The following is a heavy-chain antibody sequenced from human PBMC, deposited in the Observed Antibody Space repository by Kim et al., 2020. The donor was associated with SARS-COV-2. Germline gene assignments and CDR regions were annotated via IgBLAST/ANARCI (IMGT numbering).Heavy chain of an antibody. Sequence: GGSLRLSCAASGFTFSSYSMNWVRQAPGKGLEWVSSISSSSSYIYYADSVKGRFTIPRDNAKNSLYLQMNSLRAEDTAVYYCARDLFGDYDGWFDPWGQGTLVTVSS. J-gene: IGHJ5*02. D-gene: IGHD4-17*01. CDR3: ARDLFGDYDGWFDP. CDR2: ISSSSSYI. V-gene: IGHV3-21*01. CDR1: GFTFSSYS.